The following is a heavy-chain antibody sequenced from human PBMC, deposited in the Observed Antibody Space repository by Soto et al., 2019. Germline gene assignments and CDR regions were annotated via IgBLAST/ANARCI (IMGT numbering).Heavy chain of an antibody. CDR1: GFTFSSYG. D-gene: IGHD6-19*01. J-gene: IGHJ4*02. Sequence: QVPLVESGGGVVKPGRSLRLSCAASGFTFSSYGMHWVRQAPGKGLEWVAVISYDGSNKYYADSVKGRFTISRDNSKNTLYLQMNSLRAEDTAVYYCAKALIAVAGTFDYWGQGTLVTVSS. V-gene: IGHV3-30*18. CDR3: AKALIAVAGTFDY. CDR2: ISYDGSNK.